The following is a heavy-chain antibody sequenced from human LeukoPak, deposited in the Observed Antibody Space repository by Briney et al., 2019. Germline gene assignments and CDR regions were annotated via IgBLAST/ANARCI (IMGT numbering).Heavy chain of an antibody. Sequence: GGSLRLSCAASGYTFSSYEMNWVRQAPGKGLEWVSYISSSGSTIYYADSVKGRFTISRHHAKNSLYLQMNSLRAEDTAVYYCARESCSCTSWSHFVYGGEGTLVPVSS. V-gene: IGHV3-48*03. D-gene: IGHD2-2*01. J-gene: IGHJ4*02. CDR1: GYTFSSYE. CDR2: ISSSGSTI. CDR3: ARESCSCTSWSHFVY.